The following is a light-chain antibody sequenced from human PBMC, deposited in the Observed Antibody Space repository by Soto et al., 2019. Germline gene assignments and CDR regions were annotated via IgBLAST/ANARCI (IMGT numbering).Light chain of an antibody. CDR2: GAS. J-gene: IGKJ4*01. Sequence: EIVLTQSPGTLSLSPGERATLSCRASQSVSSSYLAWYQQIPGQAPRLLIYGASKRATGIPDSFSGSGSGTHFSLTISRIEPKDFAVYYCQQYGSSPPLTFGGGTKVEIK. CDR3: QQYGSSPPLT. V-gene: IGKV3-20*01. CDR1: QSVSSSY.